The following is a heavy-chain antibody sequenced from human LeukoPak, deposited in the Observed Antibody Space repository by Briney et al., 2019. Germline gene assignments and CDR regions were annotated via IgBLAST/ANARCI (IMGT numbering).Heavy chain of an antibody. D-gene: IGHD2-2*01. Sequence: GASVKVSCKASGYTFTGYYMHWVRQAPGQGLEWMGWINPNSGGTNYAQKFQGRATMTRDTSISTAYMELSRLRSDDTAVCYCARDPIQVVVPAAIGWFDPWGQGTLVTVSS. CDR2: INPNSGGT. J-gene: IGHJ5*02. V-gene: IGHV1-2*02. CDR3: ARDPIQVVVPAAIGWFDP. CDR1: GYTFTGYY.